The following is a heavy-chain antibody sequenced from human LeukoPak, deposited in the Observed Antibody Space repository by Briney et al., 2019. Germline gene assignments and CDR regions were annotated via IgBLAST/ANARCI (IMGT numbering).Heavy chain of an antibody. Sequence: GESLKISCKGSGYSFTSYWIGWVRQMPGKGLEWMGIIYPGDSDTRYSPSFQGQVTISADKSISTAYLQWSSLKASDTAMYYCARFHCSGGSCYGAEYFQHWGQGTLVTVSS. CDR1: GYSFTSYW. CDR2: IYPGDSDT. V-gene: IGHV5-51*01. CDR3: ARFHCSGGSCYGAEYFQH. D-gene: IGHD2-15*01. J-gene: IGHJ1*01.